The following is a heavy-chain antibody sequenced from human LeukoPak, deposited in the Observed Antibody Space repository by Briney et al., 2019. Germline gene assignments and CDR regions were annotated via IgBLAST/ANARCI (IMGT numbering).Heavy chain of an antibody. Sequence: SETLSLTCTVSGGYISSRSYYWGWIRQPPGKGLEWIGRIYYRGSTYYHPPLKTRLTVTVEASKHHLPPMLHSVTPADTPVFFCARPRRDGYIDAFDIWGQGTMVTVSP. CDR3: ARPRRDGYIDAFDI. J-gene: IGHJ3*02. D-gene: IGHD5-24*01. V-gene: IGHV4-39*02. CDR2: IYYRGST. CDR1: GGYISSRSYY.